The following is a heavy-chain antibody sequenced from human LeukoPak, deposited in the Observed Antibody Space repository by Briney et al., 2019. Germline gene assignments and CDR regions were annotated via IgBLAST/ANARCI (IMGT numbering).Heavy chain of an antibody. CDR2: VYYSGST. CDR3: ARGFVASAAISDAFEI. J-gene: IGHJ3*02. CDR1: GGSFRSYY. V-gene: IGHV4-59*01. Sequence: SETLSLTCTVSGGSFRSYYWSWIRQPPGKGLEWIGFVYYSGSTNYNPSLKSRLTMSVDTSKNHFSLQLRSVTAADTAVYYCARGFVASAAISDAFEIRGQGTVVTVSS. D-gene: IGHD2-2*02.